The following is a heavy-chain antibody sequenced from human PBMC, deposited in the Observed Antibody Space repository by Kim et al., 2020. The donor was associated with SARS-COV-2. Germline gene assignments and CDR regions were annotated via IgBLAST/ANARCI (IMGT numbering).Heavy chain of an antibody. J-gene: IGHJ4*02. CDR1: GYSFTSYW. CDR2: IYPGDSDT. CDR3: ARRLMGYDLGVDYFDY. V-gene: IGHV5-51*01. Sequence: GESLKISCKGSGYSFTSYWIGWVRQMPGKGLEWMGIIYPGDSDTRYSPSFQGQVTISADKSISTAYLQWSSLKASDTAMYYCARRLMGYDLGVDYFDYWGQGTLVTVSS. D-gene: IGHD5-12*01.